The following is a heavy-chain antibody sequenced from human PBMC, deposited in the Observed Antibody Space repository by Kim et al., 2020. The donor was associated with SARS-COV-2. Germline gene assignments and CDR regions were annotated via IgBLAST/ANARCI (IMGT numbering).Heavy chain of an antibody. CDR2: INTNTGNP. Sequence: ASVKVSCKASGYTFTSYAMNWVRQAPGQGLEWMGWINTNTGNPTYAQGFTGRFVFSLDTSVSTAYLQISSLKAEDTAVYYCALETYSSGWYADYYYGMDVWGQGTTVTVSS. D-gene: IGHD6-19*01. J-gene: IGHJ6*02. CDR3: ALETYSSGWYADYYYGMDV. CDR1: GYTFTSYA. V-gene: IGHV7-4-1*02.